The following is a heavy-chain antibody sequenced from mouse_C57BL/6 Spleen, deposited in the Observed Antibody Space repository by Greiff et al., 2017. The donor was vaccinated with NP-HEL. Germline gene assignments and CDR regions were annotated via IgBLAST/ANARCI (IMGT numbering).Heavy chain of an antibody. CDR1: GYSFTSGYY. CDR2: ISYDGSN. CDR3: AGYFDY. Sequence: DVKLQESGPGLVKPSQSLSLTCSVTGYSFTSGYYWNWIRQFPGNKLEWMGYISYDGSNNYNPSLKNRISITRDTSKNQFFLKLNSVTTEDTATYYCAGYFDYWGQGTTLTVSS. V-gene: IGHV3-6*01. J-gene: IGHJ2*01.